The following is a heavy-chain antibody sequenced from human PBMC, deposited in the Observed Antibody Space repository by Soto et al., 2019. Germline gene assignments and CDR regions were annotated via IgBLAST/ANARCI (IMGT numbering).Heavy chain of an antibody. J-gene: IGHJ3*02. Sequence: FVFTFSSYAMSWVRQAPGKGLEWVSAISGSGGSTYSADSVRGRFTISRDRSKNTVYLQMNSLTAGDTAVYYCAKATATTGGAFDICGQGTMVTVSS. CDR1: VFTFSSYA. CDR2: ISGSGGST. CDR3: AKATATTGGAFDI. V-gene: IGHV3-23*01. D-gene: IGHD1-7*01.